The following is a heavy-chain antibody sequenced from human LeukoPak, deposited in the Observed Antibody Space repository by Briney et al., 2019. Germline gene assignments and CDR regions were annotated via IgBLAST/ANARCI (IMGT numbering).Heavy chain of an antibody. CDR3: ASRSSNYYYYGMDV. Sequence: GECLQISCQGSGYSFTNYWIGWVRQMPGKGLEWMGIIYPGDSDIRYSPSFQGQVTISADKSISTAYLQWSSLKASDTAMYYCASRSSNYYYYGMDVWGQGTTVTVS. D-gene: IGHD6-6*01. J-gene: IGHJ6*02. V-gene: IGHV5-51*01. CDR2: IYPGDSDI. CDR1: GYSFTNYW.